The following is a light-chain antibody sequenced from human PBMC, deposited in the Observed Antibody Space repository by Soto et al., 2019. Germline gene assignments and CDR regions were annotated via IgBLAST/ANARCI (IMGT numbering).Light chain of an antibody. CDR1: QGISSY. V-gene: IGKV1-9*01. Sequence: IQLTQSPSSLSASVGDRVTITCRASQGISSYLAWYQQKPGKAPKLLIYAASTLQSGFPSRFSGSGSGTDFTLTISSLQPEDFSVYYCQQLDSYPLTFGGGTKVEIK. CDR3: QQLDSYPLT. J-gene: IGKJ4*01. CDR2: AAS.